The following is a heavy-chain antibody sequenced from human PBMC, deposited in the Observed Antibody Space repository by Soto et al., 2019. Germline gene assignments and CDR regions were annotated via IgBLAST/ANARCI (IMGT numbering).Heavy chain of an antibody. V-gene: IGHV1-2*04. CDR1: GYTFTGYY. CDR3: ARAHPIVATTSGFDY. Sequence: GASVKVSCKASGYTFTGYYMHWVRQAPGQGLEWMGWINPNSGGTNYAQKFQGWVTMTRDTSISTAYMELSRLRSDDTAVYYCARAHPIVATTSGFDYWGQGTLVTVSS. CDR2: INPNSGGT. J-gene: IGHJ4*02. D-gene: IGHD5-12*01.